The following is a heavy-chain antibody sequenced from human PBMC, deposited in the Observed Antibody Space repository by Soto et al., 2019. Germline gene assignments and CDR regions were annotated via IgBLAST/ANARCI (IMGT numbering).Heavy chain of an antibody. CDR3: ARGEQYSGRIFDY. J-gene: IGHJ4*01. CDR1: GDSVSSNNAG. CDR2: TYYRSKWYY. D-gene: IGHD1-26*01. Sequence: QVQLQQSGPGLVKPSQTLSLTCAITGDSVSSNNAGWSWVRQSPSRGLEWLGRTYYRSKWYYEYAVSVRGRITINPDTSKNQYSLQLNSVTPEDTAVYFCARGEQYSGRIFDYWGQGTLVTVSS. V-gene: IGHV6-1*01.